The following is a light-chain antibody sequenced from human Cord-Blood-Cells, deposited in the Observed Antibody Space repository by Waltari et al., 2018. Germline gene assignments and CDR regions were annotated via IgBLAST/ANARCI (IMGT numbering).Light chain of an antibody. CDR1: SSNIGDGYD. V-gene: IGLV1-40*01. Sequence: QSVLTQPPSVSGAPGQRVTISCTGSSSNIGDGYDVHWYQQLPGTAPKLLIYGNSNRPSGVPDRFSGSKSGTAASLAITGLRAEDEADYYCQSYDSSLSGVFGGGTKLTVL. J-gene: IGLJ3*02. CDR3: QSYDSSLSGV. CDR2: GNS.